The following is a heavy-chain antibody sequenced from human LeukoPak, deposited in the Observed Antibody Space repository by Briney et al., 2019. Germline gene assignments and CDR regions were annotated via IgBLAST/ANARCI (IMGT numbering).Heavy chain of an antibody. CDR3: ARDRGTIFGVANAFDI. CDR2: MNPNSGNT. CDR1: GYTFTSYD. V-gene: IGHV1-8*01. J-gene: IGHJ3*02. D-gene: IGHD3-3*01. Sequence: ASVKVSCKASGYTFTSYDINWVRQATGQGLEWMGWMNPNSGNTGYAQKFQGRVIVSRNTSISTAYMELSSLRSEDTAVYYCARDRGTIFGVANAFDIWGQGTMVTVSS.